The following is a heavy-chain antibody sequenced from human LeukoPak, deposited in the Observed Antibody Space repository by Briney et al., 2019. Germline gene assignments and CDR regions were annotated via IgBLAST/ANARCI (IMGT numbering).Heavy chain of an antibody. CDR3: SAGDVFDI. CDR1: GFSFRNYW. Sequence: GGSLRLSCEVSGFSFRNYWMTWVRQAPGKGLEWVANINQDESVGQYADSVKGRFTITRDNGKNSLYLQMNSLRAEDTAVYYCSAGDVFDIWGQGTMVTVSS. J-gene: IGHJ3*02. V-gene: IGHV3-7*01. CDR2: INQDESVG.